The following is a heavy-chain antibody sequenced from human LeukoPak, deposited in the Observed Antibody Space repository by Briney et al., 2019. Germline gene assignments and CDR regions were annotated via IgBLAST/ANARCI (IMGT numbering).Heavy chain of an antibody. CDR1: GFIFSTYT. CDR2: IYSGGST. V-gene: IGHV3-66*01. CDR3: ARGQRLALYPFDY. D-gene: IGHD6-25*01. J-gene: IGHJ4*02. Sequence: GGSLRLSCAASGFIFSTYTMSLVRQAPGKGLEWVSVIYSGGSTYYADSVKGRFTISRDNSKNTLYLQMNSLRAEDTAVYYCARGQRLALYPFDYWGQGTLVTVSS.